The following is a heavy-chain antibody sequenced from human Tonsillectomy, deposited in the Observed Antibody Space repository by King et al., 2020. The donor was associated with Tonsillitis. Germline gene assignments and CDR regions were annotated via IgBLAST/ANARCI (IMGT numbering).Heavy chain of an antibody. CDR3: AKDLPVYDGYDGNRFDC. D-gene: IGHD5-12*01. V-gene: IGHV3-23*01. CDR2: IGGSGGST. Sequence: VQLLESGGGLVQPGESLRLSCAASGFTFSSYAMSWVRQAPGKGLEWVSAIGGSGGSTFYVDSVKGRFTISRDNSKNTLYLQMNSLRAEDTAVYYCAKDLPVYDGYDGNRFDCWGQGTLVTVSS. CDR1: GFTFSSYA. J-gene: IGHJ5*01.